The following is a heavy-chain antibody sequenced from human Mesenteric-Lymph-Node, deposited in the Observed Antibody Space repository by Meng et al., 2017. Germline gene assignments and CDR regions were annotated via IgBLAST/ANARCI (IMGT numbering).Heavy chain of an antibody. CDR3: ARLAAAGHNDAFDI. D-gene: IGHD6-13*01. Sequence: SVKVSCKASGYTFTSYYMHWVRQAPGQGLEWMGRIIPNLGIANYAQKFQGRVTITADKSTSTAYMELSSLRSEDTAVYYCARLAAAGHNDAFDIWGQGTMVTVSS. CDR2: IIPNLGIA. CDR1: GYTFTSYY. V-gene: IGHV1-69*02. J-gene: IGHJ3*02.